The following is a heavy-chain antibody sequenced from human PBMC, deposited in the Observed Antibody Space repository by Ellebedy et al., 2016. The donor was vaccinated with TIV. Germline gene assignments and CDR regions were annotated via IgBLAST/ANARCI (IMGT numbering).Heavy chain of an antibody. D-gene: IGHD3-16*01. J-gene: IGHJ4*02. V-gene: IGHV3-23*01. CDR1: GFNIGGNA. CDR2: IGGDDRT. Sequence: PGGSLRLSCAASGFNIGGNAMSWVRQTPGKGLEWVAGIGGDDRTHYAHFVEGRFTISRDRFQSTLHLEMSSLRVEDTAIYYCAKDLSWWSASDYWGQGALVTVSS. CDR3: AKDLSWWSASDY.